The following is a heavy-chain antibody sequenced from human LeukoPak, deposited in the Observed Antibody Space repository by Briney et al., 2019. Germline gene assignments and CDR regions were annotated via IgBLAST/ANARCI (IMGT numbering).Heavy chain of an antibody. CDR1: GGSISSYY. Sequence: SETLSLTCTVSGGSISSYYWSWIRQPAGKGLEWIGRIYTSGSTNYNPSLKSRVTMSVDTSKNQFSLKLSSVTAADTAVYYCARGREILGGYYYYYYMDVWGKGTTVTVSS. V-gene: IGHV4-4*07. CDR2: IYTSGST. D-gene: IGHD3-16*01. J-gene: IGHJ6*03. CDR3: ARGREILGGYYYYYYMDV.